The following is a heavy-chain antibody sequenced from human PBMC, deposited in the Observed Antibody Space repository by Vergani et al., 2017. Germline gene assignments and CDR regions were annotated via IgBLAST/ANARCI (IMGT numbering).Heavy chain of an antibody. CDR1: GFTFSSYA. CDR2: ISGSGGNT. J-gene: IGHJ6*03. V-gene: IGHV3-23*01. Sequence: EVQLLESGGNLIQPGGSLRLSCGASGFTFSSYAMTWVRLAPGKGLQWVSAISGSGGNTFYTDSVKGRFTISRDNAKNSLFLQMNSLTTEDTALYYCVKDMYSSPYYYYMDVWGKGTTVTVSS. D-gene: IGHD6-13*01. CDR3: VKDMYSSPYYYYMDV.